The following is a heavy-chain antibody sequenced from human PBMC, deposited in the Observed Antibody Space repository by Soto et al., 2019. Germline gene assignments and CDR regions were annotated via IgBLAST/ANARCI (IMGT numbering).Heavy chain of an antibody. V-gene: IGHV4-34*01. CDR2: FNHGGST. Sequence: QVQLQQWGAGLLKPSETLSLTCAVYGGSFSGYYWSWIRQPPGKGLEWIGEFNHGGSTHYNPSLKSRVAISADTSKNQFSLKLSSVTAADTAVYYCARGCKDIVVAVAATEWWFDPWGQGTLVTVSS. CDR3: ARGCKDIVVAVAATEWWFDP. D-gene: IGHD2-15*01. J-gene: IGHJ5*02. CDR1: GGSFSGYY.